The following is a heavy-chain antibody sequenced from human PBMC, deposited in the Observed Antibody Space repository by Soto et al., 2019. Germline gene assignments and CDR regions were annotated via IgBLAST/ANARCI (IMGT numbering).Heavy chain of an antibody. D-gene: IGHD2-8*02. CDR1: GFTCSSYD. V-gene: IGHV3-23*01. CDR2: ILVGGST. Sequence: GGSLRLSCAASGFTCSSYDMSWVRRAPGKGLEWVSTILVGGSTHYPDSVKGRFTISRDNSKNTVFLQMNSLTAGDTAVYYCAKATATGGGAFDIRGQGTMVTVSS. J-gene: IGHJ3*02. CDR3: AKATATGGGAFDI.